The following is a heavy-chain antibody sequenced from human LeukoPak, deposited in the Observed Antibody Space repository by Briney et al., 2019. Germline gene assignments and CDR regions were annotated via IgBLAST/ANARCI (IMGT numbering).Heavy chain of an antibody. J-gene: IGHJ4*02. D-gene: IGHD2-15*01. CDR1: GFTFSSYA. Sequence: GGSLRLSCAASGFTFSSYAMSWVRQAPGKGLEWVSAISGSGGSTYYADSVEGRFTISRDNSKNTLYLQMNSLRAEDTAVYYCAKVEDSSQYFDYWGQGTLVTVSS. CDR3: AKVEDSSQYFDY. CDR2: ISGSGGST. V-gene: IGHV3-23*01.